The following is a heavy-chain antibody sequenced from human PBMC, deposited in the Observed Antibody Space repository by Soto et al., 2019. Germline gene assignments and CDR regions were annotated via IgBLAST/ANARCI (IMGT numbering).Heavy chain of an antibody. D-gene: IGHD1-26*01. CDR1: GSSISSSSYY. CDR2: IYYSGST. CDR3: AKDFSDYIDY. Sequence: SETLSLTCTVSGSSISSSSYYWGWIRQPPGKGLEWIGSIYYSGSTYYNPSLKSRVTISRDNSKNTLYLQMNSLRLEDTAVYYCAKDFSDYIDYWGQGTLVTVSS. V-gene: IGHV4-39*07. J-gene: IGHJ4*02.